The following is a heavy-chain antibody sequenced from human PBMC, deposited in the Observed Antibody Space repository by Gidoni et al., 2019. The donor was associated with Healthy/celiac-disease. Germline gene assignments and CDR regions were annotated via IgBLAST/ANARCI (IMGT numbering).Heavy chain of an antibody. Sequence: EVQLVESGGGLVQPGGSLRLSCAASGFTFSSYAMSWVRQAPGKGLDWVSAISGSGVSTYYADSVKGRFTISRDNTKNTLYLQMNSLRAEDTAVYYCAGGQQQLKRPLYYFDYWGQGTLVTVSS. CDR3: AGGQQQLKRPLYYFDY. V-gene: IGHV3-23*04. J-gene: IGHJ4*02. CDR1: GFTFSSYA. CDR2: ISGSGVST. D-gene: IGHD6-13*01.